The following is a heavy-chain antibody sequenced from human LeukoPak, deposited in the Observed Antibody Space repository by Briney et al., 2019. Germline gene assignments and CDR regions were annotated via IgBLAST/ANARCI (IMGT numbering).Heavy chain of an antibody. CDR3: ARYTGSYSAFDF. CDR1: GFTFSSYG. CDR2: IKQDVSEI. V-gene: IGHV3-7*01. Sequence: GGSLRLSCAASGFTFSSYGMPWVRQAPGRGLEWVANIKQDVSEIYYVDSVKGRFTISRDSAKNSLYLQMNSLRVEDTGVYYCARYTGSYSAFDFWGQGTLVTVSS. J-gene: IGHJ4*02. D-gene: IGHD1-26*01.